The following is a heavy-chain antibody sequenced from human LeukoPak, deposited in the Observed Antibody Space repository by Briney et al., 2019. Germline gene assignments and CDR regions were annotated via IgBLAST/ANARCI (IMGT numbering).Heavy chain of an antibody. CDR3: ARDSWPNWFDP. J-gene: IGHJ5*02. V-gene: IGHV4-61*02. Sequence: SQTLSLTCTVSGGSISSGSYYWSWIRQPAGKGLEWIGRIYTSGSTNYNPSLKSRVTISVDTSKNQFSLKLSSVTAADTAVYYCARDSWPNWFDPWGQGTLVTVSS. CDR1: GGSISSGSYY. CDR2: IYTSGST.